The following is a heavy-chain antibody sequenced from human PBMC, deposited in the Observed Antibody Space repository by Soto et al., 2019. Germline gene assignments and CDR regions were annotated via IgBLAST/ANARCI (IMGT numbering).Heavy chain of an antibody. D-gene: IGHD1-26*01. J-gene: IGHJ4*02. CDR1: GFTFSSFG. V-gene: IGHV3-23*01. CDR2: VNGGGDST. Sequence: GSLSLSCIASGFTFSSFGMTWVRQAPGKGLEWVSTVNGGGDSTHYADSVKGRFSIFRDNSKNTVYLEMKSLGAEDTAVYYCGRDPYSGARYYLDLWGQGTQVTVSS. CDR3: GRDPYSGARYYLDL.